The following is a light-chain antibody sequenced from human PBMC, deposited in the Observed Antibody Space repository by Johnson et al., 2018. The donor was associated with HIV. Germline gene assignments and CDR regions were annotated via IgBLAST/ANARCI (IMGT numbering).Light chain of an antibody. CDR1: SSNIGNNY. CDR3: GTWDSSLSASYV. Sequence: SVLTQPPSVSAAPGQKVTISCSGSSSNIGNNYVSWYQQLPGTAPKLLIYENNKRPSGIPDRFSGSKSGTSATLGITGLQTGDEADYYCGTWDSSLSASYVVGTATQVPVL. CDR2: ENN. V-gene: IGLV1-51*02. J-gene: IGLJ1*01.